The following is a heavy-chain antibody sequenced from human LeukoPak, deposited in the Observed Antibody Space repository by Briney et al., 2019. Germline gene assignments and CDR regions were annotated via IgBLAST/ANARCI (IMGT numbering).Heavy chain of an antibody. CDR3: ARDLDPRDGDYVFDY. J-gene: IGHJ4*02. Sequence: SVKVSCKASGGTFSSYAISWVRQAPGQGLEWMGRIIPILGIANYAQKFQGRVTITADKSTSTAYMERSSLRSEDTAVYYCARDLDPRDGDYVFDYWGQGTLVTVSS. D-gene: IGHD4-17*01. V-gene: IGHV1-69*04. CDR2: IIPILGIA. CDR1: GGTFSSYA.